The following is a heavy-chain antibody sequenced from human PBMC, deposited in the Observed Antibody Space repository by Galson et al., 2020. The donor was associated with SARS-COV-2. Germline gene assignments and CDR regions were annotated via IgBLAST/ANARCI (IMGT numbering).Heavy chain of an antibody. CDR1: GFSLSNTGVG. D-gene: IGHD3-10*01. CDR3: AHKPPGGPVADAFDV. J-gene: IGHJ3*01. Sequence: KMSGPTLVKPTQTLTLTCNFSGFSLSNTGVGVGWIRQPPGQALEWLALVYWDDKRYRPSLKSRLTITKDTSKNQVVLTMANMDPVDTGTYYCAHKPPGGPVADAFDVWGRGTMVTVSS. V-gene: IGHV2-5*01. CDR2: VYWDDK.